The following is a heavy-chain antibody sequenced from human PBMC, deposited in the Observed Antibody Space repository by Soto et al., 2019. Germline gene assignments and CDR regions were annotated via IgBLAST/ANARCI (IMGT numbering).Heavy chain of an antibody. V-gene: IGHV4-31*03. CDR1: GGSISSGGYY. Sequence: QVQLQESGPGLVKPSQTLSLTCTVSGGSISSGGYYWSWIRQHPGKGLEWIGYIYYSGSTYYNPSLKSRVTISVDTSKNQCSLKLSSVTAADTAVYYCARTSGTAMVYDYMAVWGKGTTVTVSS. CDR2: IYYSGST. J-gene: IGHJ6*03. D-gene: IGHD5-18*01. CDR3: ARTSGTAMVYDYMAV.